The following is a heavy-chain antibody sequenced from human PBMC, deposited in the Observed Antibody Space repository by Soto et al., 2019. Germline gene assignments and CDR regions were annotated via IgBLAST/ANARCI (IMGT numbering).Heavy chain of an antibody. V-gene: IGHV3-23*01. CDR2: ISGSGGST. CDR1: GFTFSSYA. J-gene: IGHJ4*02. Sequence: PVGSLRLSCAASGFTFSSYAMSWVRQAPGQGLEWVSAISGSGGSTYYADSVKGRFTISRDNSKNTLYLQMNSLRAEDTAVYYCATNDYYDSSGYYYPPYYFDYWGQGTLVTVSS. D-gene: IGHD3-22*01. CDR3: ATNDYYDSSGYYYPPYYFDY.